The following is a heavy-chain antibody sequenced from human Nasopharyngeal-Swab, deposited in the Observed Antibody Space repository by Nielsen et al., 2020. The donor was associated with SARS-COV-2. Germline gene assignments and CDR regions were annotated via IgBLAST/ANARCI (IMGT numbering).Heavy chain of an antibody. V-gene: IGHV3-9*01. Sequence: SLKISYAASGFTFDDYAMHWVRQAPGKGLEWVSGISWNSGSIGYADSVKGRFTISRDNAKNSLYLQMNSLRAEDTALYYCAKDISSGWKPAYYFDYWGQGTLVTVSS. J-gene: IGHJ4*02. CDR3: AKDISSGWKPAYYFDY. CDR1: GFTFDDYA. CDR2: ISWNSGSI. D-gene: IGHD6-19*01.